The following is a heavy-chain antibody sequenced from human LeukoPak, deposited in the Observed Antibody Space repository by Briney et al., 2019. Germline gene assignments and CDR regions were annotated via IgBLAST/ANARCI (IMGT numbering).Heavy chain of an antibody. CDR3: ARTYYDSSGYFLLYYYYMDV. CDR1: GYTFTSYG. J-gene: IGHJ6*03. Sequence: SVKVSCKASGYTFTSYGISWVRQAPGQGLEWMGGIIPILGTANYAQKFQGRVTITADESTSTAYMELSSLRSEDTAVYYCARTYYDSSGYFLLYYYYMDVWGKGTTVTISS. D-gene: IGHD3-22*01. V-gene: IGHV1-69*13. CDR2: IIPILGTA.